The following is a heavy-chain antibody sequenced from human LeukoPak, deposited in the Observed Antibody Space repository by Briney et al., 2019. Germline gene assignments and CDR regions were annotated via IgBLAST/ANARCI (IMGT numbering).Heavy chain of an antibody. V-gene: IGHV3-21*04. D-gene: IGHD6-13*01. J-gene: IGHJ4*02. CDR3: AKAQQLVFPDVHY. Sequence: GGSLRLSCAASGFTFSSHSLMWVRQAPGKGLEWVSSISPDSGYIYYADSVKGRFTISRDNSKNTLYLQMNSLRAEDTAVYYCAKAQQLVFPDVHYWGQGTLVTVSS. CDR1: GFTFSSHS. CDR2: ISPDSGYI.